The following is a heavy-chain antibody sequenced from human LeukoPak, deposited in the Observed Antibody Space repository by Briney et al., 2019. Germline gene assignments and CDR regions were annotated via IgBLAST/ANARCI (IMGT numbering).Heavy chain of an antibody. CDR2: IRSKANSYAT. J-gene: IGHJ3*02. Sequence: GGSLRLSCAASGFTFSGSAMHWVRQASGKGLEWVGRIRSKANSYATAYAASVKGRFTISRDNSKNTLYLQMNSLRAEDTAVYYCAKDRNTAMVTSWVDAFDIWGQGTMVTVSS. CDR3: AKDRNTAMVTSWVDAFDI. D-gene: IGHD5-18*01. CDR1: GFTFSGSA. V-gene: IGHV3-73*01.